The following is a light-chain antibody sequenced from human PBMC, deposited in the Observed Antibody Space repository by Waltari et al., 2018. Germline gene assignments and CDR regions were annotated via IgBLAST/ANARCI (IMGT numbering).Light chain of an antibody. CDR2: LAY. J-gene: IGKJ1*01. CDR3: MQALQTPWT. Sequence: DIVMTQSPVSLPVTPAEPASISCRSSQSPLNSNGYNYMDWYLQKPGQSPQLLIYLAYDRASGVPDRFSGSGSGTDFTLKISRVEAEDVGVYYCMQALQTPWTFGQGTKVEIK. V-gene: IGKV2-28*01. CDR1: QSPLNSNGYNY.